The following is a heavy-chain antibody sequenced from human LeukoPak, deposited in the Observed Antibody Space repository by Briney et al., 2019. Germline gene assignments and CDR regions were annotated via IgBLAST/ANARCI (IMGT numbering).Heavy chain of an antibody. Sequence: GASVKVSCKASGYTFTGYYMHWVRQAPGQGLEWMGRINPNSGGTNYAQKFQGRVTMTRDTSISTAYMELSRLRSDDTAVYYCARGGAIDYDDYLDWFDPWGQGTLVTVSS. V-gene: IGHV1-2*06. D-gene: IGHD4-17*01. CDR2: INPNSGGT. CDR3: ARGGAIDYDDYLDWFDP. J-gene: IGHJ5*02. CDR1: GYTFTGYY.